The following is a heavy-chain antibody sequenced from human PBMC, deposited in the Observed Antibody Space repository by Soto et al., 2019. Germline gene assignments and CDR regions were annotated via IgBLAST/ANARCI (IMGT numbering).Heavy chain of an antibody. Sequence: QLQLQESGSGLVKPSQTLSLTCAVSGGSISSGGYSWIWIRQPPGKGLEWIGYIYHSGSTYYNPSLKSRVTISVDRSKNQFSLKLSSVTAADTAVYYCARVNYDYVWGSYRPYGMDVWGQGTTVTVSS. D-gene: IGHD3-16*02. CDR3: ARVNYDYVWGSYRPYGMDV. CDR1: GGSISSGGYS. V-gene: IGHV4-30-2*01. J-gene: IGHJ6*02. CDR2: IYHSGST.